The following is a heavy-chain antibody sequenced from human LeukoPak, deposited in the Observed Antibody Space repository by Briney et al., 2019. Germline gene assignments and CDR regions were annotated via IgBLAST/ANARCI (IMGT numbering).Heavy chain of an antibody. CDR2: ISGSGIST. CDR1: GFTFSSYA. CDR3: AKPGAYYDSSGYWDY. V-gene: IGHV3-23*01. D-gene: IGHD3-22*01. J-gene: IGHJ4*02. Sequence: GGSLRLSCAASGFTFSSYAMTWVRQAPGKGLEWVSGISGSGISTYYADSVKGRFTISRDNSKNPLYLQMNSLRDEDTAVYYCAKPGAYYDSSGYWDYWGQGTLVTVSS.